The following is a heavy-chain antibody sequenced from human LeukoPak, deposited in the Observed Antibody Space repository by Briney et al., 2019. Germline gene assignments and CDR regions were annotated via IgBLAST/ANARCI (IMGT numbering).Heavy chain of an antibody. D-gene: IGHD3-10*01. CDR2: IYYTGST. CDR1: GGSISTYY. V-gene: IGHV4-59*08. CDR3: ARLDTSGARVDY. J-gene: IGHJ4*02. Sequence: SETLSLTCTVSGGSISTYYWSWIRQPPGKGLEWIGYIYYTGSTNYNPSLKSRVSISVDTSKNQFSLKLSSVTAADTAVYYCARLDTSGARVDYWGQGTLVTVSS.